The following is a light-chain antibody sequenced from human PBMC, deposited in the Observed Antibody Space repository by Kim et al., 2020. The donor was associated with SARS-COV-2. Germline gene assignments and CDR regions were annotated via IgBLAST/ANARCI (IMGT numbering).Light chain of an antibody. CDR2: WSS. CDR3: QQYHNRPYT. CDR1: QSVSNK. V-gene: IGKV4-1*01. J-gene: IGKJ2*01. Sequence: AVSLGESDTINCKSSQSVSNKLVWYQQKPGQPPKLLIRWSSDRESGVPDRFSGSGSGTDFTLTISSLQAEDVAVYYCQQYHNRPYTFGQGTKLEI.